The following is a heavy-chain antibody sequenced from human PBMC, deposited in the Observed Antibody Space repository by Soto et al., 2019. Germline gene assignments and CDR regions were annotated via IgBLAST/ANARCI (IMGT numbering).Heavy chain of an antibody. CDR3: AKIPGLYYYGSGRPDY. V-gene: IGHV3-23*01. CDR2: ISGSGGST. J-gene: IGHJ4*02. Sequence: GGSLRLSCAASGFTFSSYAMSWVRQAPGKGLEWVSAISGSGGSTYYADSVKGRFTISRDNSKNTLYLQMNSLRAEDTAVYYCAKIPGLYYYGSGRPDYWGQGTLVTVSS. D-gene: IGHD3-10*01. CDR1: GFTFSSYA.